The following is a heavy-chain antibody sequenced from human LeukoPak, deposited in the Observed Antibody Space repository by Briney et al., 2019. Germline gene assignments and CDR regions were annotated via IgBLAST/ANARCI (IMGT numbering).Heavy chain of an antibody. J-gene: IGHJ4*02. CDR2: ISHDGSNK. D-gene: IGHD4-23*01. V-gene: IGHV3-30*03. CDR1: GVSLTSYG. Sequence: GRSLRLSCVASGVSLTSYGMHWVRQAPGKGLEWVAVISHDGSNKYYADSVKGRFTISRDNAKNSLDLQMNSLRVDDTAVYYCVRDRGYSTFDYWGQGTLVIVSS. CDR3: VRDRGYSTFDY.